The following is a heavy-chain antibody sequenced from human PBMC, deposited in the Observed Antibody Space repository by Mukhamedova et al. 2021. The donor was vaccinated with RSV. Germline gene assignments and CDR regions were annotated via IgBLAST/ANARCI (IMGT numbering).Heavy chain of an antibody. D-gene: IGHD4-17*01. J-gene: IGHJ6*02. CDR2: ISGSGGST. V-gene: IGHV3-23*01. CDR3: AKTDYGDYYSGMDV. Sequence: LEWVSAISGSGGSTYYADSVKGRFTISRDNSKNTLYLQMNSLRAEDTAVYYCAKTDYGDYYSGMDVWGQG.